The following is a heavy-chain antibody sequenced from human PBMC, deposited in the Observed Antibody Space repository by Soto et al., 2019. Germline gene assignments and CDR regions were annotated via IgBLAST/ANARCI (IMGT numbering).Heavy chain of an antibody. CDR2: IWYDGSNK. D-gene: IGHD1-1*01. Sequence: GGSLRLSCAASGFTFSSYGMHWVRQAPGKGLEWVAVIWYDGSNKYYADSVKGRFTISRDNSKNTLYLQMNSLRAEDTAVYYCARDQRLEDAFDIWGQGTMVTVSS. V-gene: IGHV3-33*01. CDR1: GFTFSSYG. CDR3: ARDQRLEDAFDI. J-gene: IGHJ3*02.